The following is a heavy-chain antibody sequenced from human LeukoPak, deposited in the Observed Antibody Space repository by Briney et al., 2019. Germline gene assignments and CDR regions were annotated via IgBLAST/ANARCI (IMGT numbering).Heavy chain of an antibody. CDR3: ARIGYSSSSFDF. V-gene: IGHV3-7*05. CDR1: GVTFSSYW. Sequence: GGSLRLSCAASGVTFSSYWMSWVRQAPGKGLEWVANIKQDGSVEYYVVSVKGRFTISRDNAKESVYLQMNSLRAEDTAVYYCARIGYSSSSFDFWGQGTLVTVSS. CDR2: IKQDGSVE. J-gene: IGHJ4*02. D-gene: IGHD6-6*01.